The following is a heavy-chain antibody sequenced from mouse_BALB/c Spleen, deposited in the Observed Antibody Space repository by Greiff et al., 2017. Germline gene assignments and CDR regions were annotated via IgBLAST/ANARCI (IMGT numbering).Heavy chain of an antibody. CDR1: GYTFTSYW. J-gene: IGHJ2*01. CDR3: ASYYRYDDETAVDY. V-gene: IGHV1-69*02. D-gene: IGHD2-14*01. CDR2: IDPSDSET. Sequence: VQLQQPGAELVKPGAPVKLSCKASGYTFTSYWMNWVKQRPGRGLEWIGRIDPSDSETHYNQKFKDKATLTVDKSSSTAYIQLSSLTSEDSAVYYGASYYRYDDETAVDYWGQVTTLTVSS.